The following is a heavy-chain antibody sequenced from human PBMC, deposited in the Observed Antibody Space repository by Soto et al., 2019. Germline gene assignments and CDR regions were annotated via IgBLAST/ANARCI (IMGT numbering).Heavy chain of an antibody. CDR2: ISGSGGSA. CDR1: GFTFSSYA. Sequence: GSLRLSCAASGFTFSSYAMTWVRQAPGEGLEWVSTISGSGGSAYYADSVKGRFTISRDISKNTLYLHMNSLRAEDTAVCYCTRDASRDSSARGWFDPWGPGTLVTVSS. D-gene: IGHD6-13*01. CDR3: TRDASRDSSARGWFDP. J-gene: IGHJ5*02. V-gene: IGHV3-23*01.